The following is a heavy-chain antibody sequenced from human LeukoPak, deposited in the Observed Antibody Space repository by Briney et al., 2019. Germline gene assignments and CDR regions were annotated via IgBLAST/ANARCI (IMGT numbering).Heavy chain of an antibody. Sequence: GGSLRLSCAASGFTFSSYVMSWVRQAPGKGLEWVSAISGSGGSTYYADSVKGRFTISRDNSKNTLYLQMNSLRAEDTAVYYCAKFPIFGVVIDYFDYWGQGTLVTVSS. J-gene: IGHJ4*02. CDR2: ISGSGGST. CDR3: AKFPIFGVVIDYFDY. V-gene: IGHV3-23*01. CDR1: GFTFSSYV. D-gene: IGHD3-3*02.